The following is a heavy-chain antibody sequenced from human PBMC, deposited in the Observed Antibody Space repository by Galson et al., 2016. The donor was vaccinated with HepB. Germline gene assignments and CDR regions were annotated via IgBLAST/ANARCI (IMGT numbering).Heavy chain of an antibody. CDR2: FHDGANT. Sequence: SLRLSCAASGYTVGSDFMTWVRQAPGKGLEWVSMFHDGANTYYADSVKGRFTISRDTSKNTLYLQMNSLSVEDTAIYYCASRAAWGQGTLVTVSS. J-gene: IGHJ4*02. V-gene: IGHV3-53*01. CDR3: ASRAA. D-gene: IGHD2-15*01. CDR1: GYTVGSDF.